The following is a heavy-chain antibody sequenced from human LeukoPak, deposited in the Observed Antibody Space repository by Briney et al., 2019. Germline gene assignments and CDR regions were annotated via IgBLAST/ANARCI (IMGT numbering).Heavy chain of an antibody. CDR1: GFTFSSYP. J-gene: IGHJ5*01. V-gene: IGHV3-23*01. CDR3: AKEDYRDHTTGFDS. CDR2: TTSSGGT. Sequence: GGSLRLSCAASGFTFSSYPVSWVRQAPGRGLEWVSATTSSGGTYYIASVRGRFIVSRDNSRNTLYLQMNGLTAEDTAMYYCAKEDYRDHTTGFDSWGQGTLVTVSS. D-gene: IGHD4-17*01.